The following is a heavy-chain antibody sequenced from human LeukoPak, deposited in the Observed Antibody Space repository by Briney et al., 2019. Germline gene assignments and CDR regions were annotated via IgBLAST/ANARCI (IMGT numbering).Heavy chain of an antibody. CDR3: ARRRYYYDSSAAAEAFDI. CDR2: SGST. V-gene: IGHV4-30-2*01. D-gene: IGHD3-22*01. Sequence: PSETLSLTCAVSGGSISSGGYSWSWIRQPPGKGLEWIGESGSTYYNPSLKSRVTIPVDRSKNQFSLKLSSVTAADTAVYYCARRRYYYDSSAAAEAFDIWGQGTMVTVSS. CDR1: GGSISSGGYS. J-gene: IGHJ3*02.